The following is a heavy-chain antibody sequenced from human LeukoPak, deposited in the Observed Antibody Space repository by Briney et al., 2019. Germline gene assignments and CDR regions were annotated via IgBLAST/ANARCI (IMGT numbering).Heavy chain of an antibody. Sequence: ASVKVSCKASGYTSTSYGIGWVRQAPGQGLEWMGWISAYNGNTNYAQKLQGRVTMTTDTSTSTAYMELRSLRSDDTAVYYCARGSIAAAGYYFDYWGQGTLVTVSS. CDR2: ISAYNGNT. CDR3: ARGSIAAAGYYFDY. V-gene: IGHV1-18*01. D-gene: IGHD6-13*01. CDR1: GYTSTSYG. J-gene: IGHJ4*02.